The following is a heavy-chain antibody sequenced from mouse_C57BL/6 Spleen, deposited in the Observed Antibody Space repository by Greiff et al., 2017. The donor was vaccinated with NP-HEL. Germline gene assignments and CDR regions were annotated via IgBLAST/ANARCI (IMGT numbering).Heavy chain of an antibody. J-gene: IGHJ3*01. V-gene: IGHV1-59*01. CDR2: IDPSDSYT. Sequence: VQLQQPGAELVRPGTSVKLSCKASGYTFTSYWMHWVKQRPGQGLEWIGVIDPSDSYTNYNQKFKGKATLTVDTSSSTAYMQLSSLTSEDSAVYYCASAYGSSYPPWFAYWGQGTLVTVSA. CDR3: ASAYGSSYPPWFAY. D-gene: IGHD1-1*01. CDR1: GYTFTSYW.